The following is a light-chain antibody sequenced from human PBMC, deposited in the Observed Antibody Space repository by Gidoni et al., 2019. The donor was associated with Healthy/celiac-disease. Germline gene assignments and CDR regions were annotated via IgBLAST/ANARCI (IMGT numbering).Light chain of an antibody. CDR1: QSISSW. CDR2: DAS. J-gene: IGKJ2*01. V-gene: IGKV1-5*01. Sequence: DIQMTQSPSTLSASVGDRVTITCRASQSISSWLAWYQQKPGKAPKLLIYDASSLESGVPSRFSLHPDDFATYYCQQYNSYPYTFGQGTKLEIK. CDR3: QQYNSYPYT.